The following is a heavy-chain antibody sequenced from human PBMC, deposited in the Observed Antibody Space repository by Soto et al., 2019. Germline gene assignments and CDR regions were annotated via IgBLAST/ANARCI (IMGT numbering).Heavy chain of an antibody. D-gene: IGHD3-3*01. J-gene: IGHJ5*02. CDR2: INHSGST. CDR3: ARGVHMRITIFGVVQNWFDP. V-gene: IGHV4-34*01. Sequence: QVQLQQWGAGLLKPSETLSLTCAVYGGSFSGYYWSWIRQPPGKGLEWIGEINHSGSTNYNPSLKSRVTISVDTSKNQFSLKLSSVTAADTAVYYCARGVHMRITIFGVVQNWFDPWGQGTLVTVSS. CDR1: GGSFSGYY.